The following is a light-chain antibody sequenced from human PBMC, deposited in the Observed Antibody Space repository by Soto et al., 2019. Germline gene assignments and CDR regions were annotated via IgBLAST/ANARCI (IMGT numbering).Light chain of an antibody. J-gene: IGKJ3*01. V-gene: IGKV1-9*01. CDR1: QDINNY. Sequence: DIQLTQSPSFLSASVGDTVTITCRASQDINNYLAWYQHKAGKAPKLLIYAASTLQSGVPSRFSGSGSGTEFTLTISSLQPEDFATYYCQRVDTYPAFAFGPGTKVYIK. CDR3: QRVDTYPAFA. CDR2: AAS.